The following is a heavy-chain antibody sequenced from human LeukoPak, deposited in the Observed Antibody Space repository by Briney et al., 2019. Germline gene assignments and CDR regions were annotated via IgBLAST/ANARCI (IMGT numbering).Heavy chain of an antibody. Sequence: SETLSLTCTVSGGSISNYYWSWIRQPPGKGLEWIGYIYYSGSTNYNPSLKSRVTISLDTSKNQFSLKLSSVTAADTAVYYCARLDTSWFDPWGQGTLVTVSS. D-gene: IGHD2-2*02. CDR1: GGSISNYY. CDR3: ARLDTSWFDP. V-gene: IGHV4-59*08. CDR2: IYYSGST. J-gene: IGHJ5*02.